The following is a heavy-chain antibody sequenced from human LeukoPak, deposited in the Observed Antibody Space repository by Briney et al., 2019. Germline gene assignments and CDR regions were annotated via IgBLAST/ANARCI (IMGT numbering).Heavy chain of an antibody. CDR2: IYHSGST. V-gene: IGHV4-4*02. Sequence: SETLSLTCAVSGGSISSSNWWSWVRQPPGKGLEWIGEIYHSGSTNYNPSLKSRVTISVDTSKNQFSLKLSSVTAADTAVYYCARRVVVTGIVLYAFDIWGQGTMVTVSS. CDR1: GGSISSSNW. J-gene: IGHJ3*02. CDR3: ARRVVVTGIVLYAFDI. D-gene: IGHD2-21*02.